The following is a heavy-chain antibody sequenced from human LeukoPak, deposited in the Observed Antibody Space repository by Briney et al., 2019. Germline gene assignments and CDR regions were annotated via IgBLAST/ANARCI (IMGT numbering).Heavy chain of an antibody. J-gene: IGHJ4*02. CDR2: ISGSGGST. Sequence: PGGSLRLSCAASGFTFSNYAMSWVRQAPGKGLEWVSVISGSGGSTYYADSVKGRFTTSRDNSKNTLYLQTNSLSAEDTGVYYCAREKESSGYFDHWGQGTLVTVSS. V-gene: IGHV3-23*01. CDR1: GFTFSNYA. D-gene: IGHD3-22*01. CDR3: AREKESSGYFDH.